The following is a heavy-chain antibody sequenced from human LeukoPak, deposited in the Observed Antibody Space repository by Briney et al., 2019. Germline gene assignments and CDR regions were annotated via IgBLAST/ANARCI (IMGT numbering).Heavy chain of an antibody. CDR2: ISSSSSYI. V-gene: IGHV3-21*01. Sequence: GGSLRLSCAASGFTFSSYYMNWVRQAPGKGLEWVSSISSSSSYINYADSLKGRFTISRDNAKNSLYLQMNSLRAEDTAVYYCARAASQDYWGQGTLVTVSS. CDR1: GFTFSSYY. CDR3: ARAASQDY. J-gene: IGHJ4*02.